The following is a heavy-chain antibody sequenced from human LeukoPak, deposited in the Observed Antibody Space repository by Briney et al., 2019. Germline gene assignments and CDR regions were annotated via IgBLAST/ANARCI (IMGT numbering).Heavy chain of an antibody. CDR1: GDSITSGDYY. Sequence: PSETLSLTCSVSGDSITSGDYYWTWIRQSPGEGLEWLGYSYHSGSTLYHPSLESRLSLSVDTSKNQFSLTLTSVTAADSAFFYCARGVRGRKWYYFDSWGRGTLVTVSS. J-gene: IGHJ4*02. V-gene: IGHV4-30-4*01. CDR2: SYHSGST. D-gene: IGHD2-15*01. CDR3: ARGVRGRKWYYFDS.